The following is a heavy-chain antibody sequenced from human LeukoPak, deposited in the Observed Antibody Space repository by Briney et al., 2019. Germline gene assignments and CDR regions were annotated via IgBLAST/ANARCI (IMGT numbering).Heavy chain of an antibody. V-gene: IGHV4-34*01. CDR2: INHSGST. J-gene: IGHJ5*02. CDR3: ARDFSGFDP. Sequence: SETLSLTRAVYGGSFSGYYWSWIRQPPGKGLEWIGEINHSGSTNYNPSLKSRVTISVDTSKNQFSLKLSSVTAADTAVYYCARDFSGFDPWGQGTLVTVSS. CDR1: GGSFSGYY. D-gene: IGHD2-15*01.